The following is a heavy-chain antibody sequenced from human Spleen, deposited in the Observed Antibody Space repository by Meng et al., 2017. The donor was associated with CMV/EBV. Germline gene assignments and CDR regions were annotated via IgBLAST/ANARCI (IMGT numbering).Heavy chain of an antibody. Sequence: GESLKISCAGSGFIFSSYAMTWVRQAPGKGLEWVSGISGSGDSTYYADSVKGRFTMSRDNAKNSLYLQMNSLRAEDTAMYHCARGGYCSNTSCYTKDDIDYWGQGTLVTVSS. CDR3: ARGGYCSNTSCYTKDDIDY. CDR2: ISGSGDST. V-gene: IGHV3-23*01. J-gene: IGHJ4*02. CDR1: GFIFSSYA. D-gene: IGHD2-2*02.